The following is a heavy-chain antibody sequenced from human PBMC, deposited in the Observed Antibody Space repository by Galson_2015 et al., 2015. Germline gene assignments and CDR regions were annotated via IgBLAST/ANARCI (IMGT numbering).Heavy chain of an antibody. D-gene: IGHD2-15*01. CDR2: ISYDGSNK. CDR3: ARDLSGYCSGGSCYSDY. V-gene: IGHV3-30-3*01. CDR1: GFTFSSYA. Sequence: SLRLSCAASGFTFSSYAMHWVRQAPGKGLEWVAVISYDGSNKYYADSVKGRFTISRDNSKNTLYLQMNSLRAEDTAVYYCARDLSGYCSGGSCYSDYWGQGTLVTVSS. J-gene: IGHJ4*02.